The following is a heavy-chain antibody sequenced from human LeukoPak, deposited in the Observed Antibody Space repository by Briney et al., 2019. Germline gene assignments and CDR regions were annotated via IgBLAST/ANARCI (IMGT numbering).Heavy chain of an antibody. D-gene: IGHD4-17*01. CDR2: IYSGGST. CDR1: GFTVSSNY. Sequence: GGSQRLSCAASGFTVSSNYMSWVRQAPGKGLEWVSVIYSGGSTYYADSVKGRFTISRDNSKNTLYLQMNSLRAEDTAVYYCARDDYGDYGFDYWGQGTLVTVSS. J-gene: IGHJ4*02. CDR3: ARDDYGDYGFDY. V-gene: IGHV3-53*01.